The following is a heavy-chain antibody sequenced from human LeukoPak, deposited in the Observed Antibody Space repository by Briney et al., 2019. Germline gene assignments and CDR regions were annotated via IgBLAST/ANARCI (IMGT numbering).Heavy chain of an antibody. CDR1: GFTFSSYA. CDR2: ISYDGSNK. J-gene: IGHJ5*02. D-gene: IGHD4-17*01. V-gene: IGHV3-30-3*01. CDR3: AGDYGDHP. Sequence: GGSLTLSCGASGFTFSSYAMHWVRQAPGKGLEWVAVISYDGSNKYYADSVKGRFTISRDNSKNTLYLQMNSLRTEDTAVYYCAGDYGDHPWGQGTLVTVSS.